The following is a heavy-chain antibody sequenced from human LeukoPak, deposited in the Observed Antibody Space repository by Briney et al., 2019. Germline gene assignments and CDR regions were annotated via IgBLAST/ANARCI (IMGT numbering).Heavy chain of an antibody. V-gene: IGHV3-9*01. Sequence: PGXXLRLSCAASGFTFDDYAMHWVRQAQGKGMEWVSGISWNSGSIVYADSVKGRFTIYRDNAKKSLYLQMNRLREEDRALYYCAKGRTAADTSWFDPWGQGTLVTVSS. D-gene: IGHD6-13*01. CDR1: GFTFDDYA. J-gene: IGHJ5*02. CDR3: AKGRTAADTSWFDP. CDR2: ISWNSGSI.